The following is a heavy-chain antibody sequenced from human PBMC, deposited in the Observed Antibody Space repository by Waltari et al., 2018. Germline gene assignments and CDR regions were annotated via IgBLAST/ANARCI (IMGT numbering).Heavy chain of an antibody. D-gene: IGHD2-15*01. CDR3: VRLEDCSGPGGNCYSGDSFAMDV. CDR1: GGSFNGYY. V-gene: IGHV4-34*02. CDR2: SSYSGNT. Sequence: QVQLQQWGAGLLRPSETLSLSCAVYGGSFNGYYWGWIRQPPGKGLEWIGESSYSGNTNHNTSLRSRVNMLVDTSKSQFSLKLNAVTAADTAVYYCVRLEDCSGPGGNCYSGDSFAMDVWGQGTTVTVSS. J-gene: IGHJ6*02.